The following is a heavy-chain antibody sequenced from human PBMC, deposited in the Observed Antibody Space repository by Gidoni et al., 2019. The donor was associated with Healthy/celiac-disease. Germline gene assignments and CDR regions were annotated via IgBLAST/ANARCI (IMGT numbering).Heavy chain of an antibody. D-gene: IGHD6-19*01. CDR3: ARGEAVAGTEGDY. J-gene: IGHJ4*02. CDR2: IYSGGST. CDR1: GFTVSSNY. Sequence: EVQLVESGGGLVQPGGSLRLSCAASGFTVSSNYMSWVRQAPGKGLEWVSVIYSGGSTYYADSVKGRFTISRDNSKNTLYLQMNSLRAEDTAVYYCARGEAVAGTEGDYWGQGTLVTVSS. V-gene: IGHV3-66*02.